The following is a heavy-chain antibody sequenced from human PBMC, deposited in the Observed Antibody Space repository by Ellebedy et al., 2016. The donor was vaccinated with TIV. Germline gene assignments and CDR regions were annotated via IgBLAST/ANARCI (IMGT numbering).Heavy chain of an antibody. CDR3: ASYYYGSGRWPDDY. J-gene: IGHJ4*02. CDR1: GFTFSSYS. Sequence: GGSLRLXXAASGFTFSSYSMNWVRQAPGKGLEWVSSISSSSSYIYYADSVKGRFTISRDNAKNSLYLQMNSLRAEDTAVYYCASYYYGSGRWPDDYWGQGTLVTVSS. V-gene: IGHV3-21*01. D-gene: IGHD3-10*01. CDR2: ISSSSSYI.